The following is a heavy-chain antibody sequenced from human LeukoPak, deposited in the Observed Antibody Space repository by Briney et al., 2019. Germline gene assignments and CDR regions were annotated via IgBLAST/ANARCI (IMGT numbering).Heavy chain of an antibody. CDR1: GGSTRGHY. Sequence: SETLSLTCSVSGGSTRGHYWTWIRQPAGKGLEWIGRIHASGNTNSNPSLKSRVTMSLDTSKNQFSLKLSSVTAADTAVYYCAREYSSGWYRLKGFDYWGQGTLVTVSS. CDR3: AREYSSGWYRLKGFDY. CDR2: IHASGNT. D-gene: IGHD6-19*01. J-gene: IGHJ4*02. V-gene: IGHV4-4*07.